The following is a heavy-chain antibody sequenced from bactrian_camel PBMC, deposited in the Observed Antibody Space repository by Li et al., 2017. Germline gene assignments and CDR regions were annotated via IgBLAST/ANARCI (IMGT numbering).Heavy chain of an antibody. Sequence: HVQLVESGGGSVQSGGSLTLSCAASGFTFDDYSMSWVRQVPGKGLEWVSAINTGGGSSYYSDSVKGRFTISRDNAKNTLSLQMNSLKTEDTAVYYCAFNWWHPLYKSWGQGTQVTVS. V-gene: IGHV3S1*01. D-gene: IGHD7*01. CDR3: AFNWWHPLYKS. J-gene: IGHJ4*01. CDR1: GFTFDDYS. CDR2: INTGGGSS.